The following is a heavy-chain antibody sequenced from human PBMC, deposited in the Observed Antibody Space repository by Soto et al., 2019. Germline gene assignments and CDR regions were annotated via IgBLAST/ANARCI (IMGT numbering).Heavy chain of an antibody. Sequence: VQLVESGGGLVQPGGSLRLSCAASGFSFSTYDMNWVRQAPEGLEWVSYISGGSSRIFYADSVKGRFTISRDNAKNSLYLQMNSLRDEDTGVYYCARVIYGGWSTIKDYYYYAMDVWGQGTTVTVSS. CDR2: ISGGSSRI. CDR1: GFSFSTYD. CDR3: ARVIYGGWSTIKDYYYYAMDV. D-gene: IGHD5-12*01. J-gene: IGHJ6*02. V-gene: IGHV3-48*02.